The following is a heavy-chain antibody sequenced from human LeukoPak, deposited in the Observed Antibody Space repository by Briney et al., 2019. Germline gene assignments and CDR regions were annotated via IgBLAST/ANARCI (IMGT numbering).Heavy chain of an antibody. V-gene: IGHV3-66*02. CDR3: ARDRAEGKTWVEFDP. CDR2: IYSDGVT. J-gene: IGHJ5*02. Sequence: GGSLRLSCAASGFIVNSYAMSWVRQAPGKGLAWVSLIYSDGVTQYADSVKGRFTISRDNSKNTLYLQINSLRDEDTAVYFCARDRAEGKTWVEFDPWGQGTLVTVSS. CDR1: GFIVNSYA.